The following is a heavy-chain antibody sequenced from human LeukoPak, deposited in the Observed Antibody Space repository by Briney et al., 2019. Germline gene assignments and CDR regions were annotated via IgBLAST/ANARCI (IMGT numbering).Heavy chain of an antibody. J-gene: IGHJ6*03. D-gene: IGHD3-16*01. Sequence: ASVKVSCKASGYTFTSYGISWVRQAPGQGLEWMGWMNPNSGNTGYAQKFQGRVTITRNTSISTAYMELSSLRSEDTAVYYCARGARGGYYYYYYYMDVWSKGTTVTVSS. CDR1: GYTFTSYG. CDR2: MNPNSGNT. CDR3: ARGARGGYYYYYYYMDV. V-gene: IGHV1-8*03.